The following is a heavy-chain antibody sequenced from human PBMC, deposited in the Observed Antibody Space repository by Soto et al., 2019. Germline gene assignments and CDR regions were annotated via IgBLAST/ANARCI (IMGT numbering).Heavy chain of an antibody. Sequence: ASVKVSCKASGYTFTSYYMHWVRQAPGQGLEWMGIINPSGGSTSYAQKFQGRVTMTRDTPTSTVYMELSSLRSEDTAVYYCARRTYCSGGSCYGRFDYWGQGTLVTVSS. V-gene: IGHV1-46*01. D-gene: IGHD2-15*01. CDR2: INPSGGST. CDR1: GYTFTSYY. J-gene: IGHJ4*02. CDR3: ARRTYCSGGSCYGRFDY.